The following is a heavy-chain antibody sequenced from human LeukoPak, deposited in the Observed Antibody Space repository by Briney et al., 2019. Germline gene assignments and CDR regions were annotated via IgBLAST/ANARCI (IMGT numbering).Heavy chain of an antibody. J-gene: IGHJ4*02. CDR1: GFTFSSYG. D-gene: IGHD3-22*01. CDR2: ISYDGSNK. Sequence: GGSLRLSCAASGFTFSSYGMHWVRQAPGKGLEWVAVISYDGSNKYYADSVKGRFTISRDNSKNTLYLQTNSLRAEDTAVYYCAKYYYDSSGCFDYWGQGTLVTVSS. V-gene: IGHV3-30*18. CDR3: AKYYYDSSGCFDY.